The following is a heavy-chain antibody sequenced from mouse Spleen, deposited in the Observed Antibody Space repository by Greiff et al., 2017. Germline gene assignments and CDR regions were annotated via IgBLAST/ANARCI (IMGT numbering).Heavy chain of an antibody. CDR3: ASHGNSFDY. D-gene: IGHD1-1*02. CDR1: GFTFSSYA. V-gene: IGHV5-9-3*01. J-gene: IGHJ2*01. CDR2: ISSGGSYT. Sequence: VQLKESGGGLVKPGGSLKLSCAASGFTFSSYAMSWVRQTPEKRLEWVATISSGGSYTYYPDSVKGRFTISRDNAKNTLYLQMSSLRSEDTAMYYCASHGNSFDYWGQVTTLTVSS.